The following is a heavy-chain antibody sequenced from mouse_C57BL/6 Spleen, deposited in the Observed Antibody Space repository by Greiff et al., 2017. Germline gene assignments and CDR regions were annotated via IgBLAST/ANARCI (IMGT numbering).Heavy chain of an antibody. J-gene: IGHJ4*01. CDR1: GFTFSSYA. D-gene: IGHD2-3*01. CDR3: TRDGLYYYAMDY. Sequence: EVKLVESGEGLVKPGGSLKLSCAASGFTFSSYAMSWVRQTPEKRLEWVAYISSGGDYIYYADTVKGRFTISRDNARNTLYLQMSSLKSEDTAMYYCTRDGLYYYAMDYWGQGTSVTVSS. V-gene: IGHV5-9-1*02. CDR2: ISSGGDYI.